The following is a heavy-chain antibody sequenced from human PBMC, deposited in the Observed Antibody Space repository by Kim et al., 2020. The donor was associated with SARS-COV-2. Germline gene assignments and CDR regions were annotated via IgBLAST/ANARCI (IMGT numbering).Heavy chain of an antibody. CDR3: ARRGPGYYYDSSGINAFDI. Sequence: SETLSLTCTVSGGSISSYYCSWIRQPPGKGLEWIGYIYYSGSTNYNPSLKSRVTISVDTSKNQFSLKLSSVTAADTAVYYCARRGPGYYYDSSGINAFDIWGQGTMVTVSS. CDR2: IYYSGST. J-gene: IGHJ3*02. V-gene: IGHV4-59*08. CDR1: GGSISSYY. D-gene: IGHD3-22*01.